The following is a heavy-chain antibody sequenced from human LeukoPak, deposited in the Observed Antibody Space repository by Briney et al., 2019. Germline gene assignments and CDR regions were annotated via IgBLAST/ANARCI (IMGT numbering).Heavy chain of an antibody. CDR1: GGSISTYY. Sequence: PSETLSLTCSVSGGSISTYYWSWIRQPAGRGLEWIGRIYTSGGTNYNPSLKSRVTMSVDTSKNQFSLRMTSVTAADTALYWCARVQLPPTKGAFDIWGQGTMVTVPS. D-gene: IGHD2-2*01. CDR2: IYTSGGT. V-gene: IGHV4-4*07. J-gene: IGHJ3*02. CDR3: ARVQLPPTKGAFDI.